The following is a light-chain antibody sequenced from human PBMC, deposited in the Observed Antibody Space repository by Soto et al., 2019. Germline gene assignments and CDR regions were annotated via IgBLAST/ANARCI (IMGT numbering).Light chain of an antibody. V-gene: IGKV3-11*01. J-gene: IGKJ4*01. CDR2: YSS. Sequence: EIALTQSPATLSLSPGERATLSCRASQTISNSLAWYQEKPGQAPRLLIYYSSNRATGIPPRFSGSGSGTDFTLTLSSLEPEDFAVYYCQQRNSWPPPTFGGGTRVEI. CDR3: QQRNSWPPPT. CDR1: QTISNS.